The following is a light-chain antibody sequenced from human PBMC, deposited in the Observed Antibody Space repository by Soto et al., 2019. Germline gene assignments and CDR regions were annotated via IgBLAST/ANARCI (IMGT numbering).Light chain of an antibody. V-gene: IGKV2-28*01. CDR3: IQTLQTPYT. CDR2: LGS. CDR1: QSLLHSSGYNY. Sequence: DIVMTQPPLSLPVTPGEPASISCRSSQSLLHSSGYNYLGWYLQKPGQSPQLLIYLGSSRASGVPDRFSGSGSGTDFTLSISRVEAEDVGVYYCIQTLQTPYTFGQGTKLDFK. J-gene: IGKJ2*01.